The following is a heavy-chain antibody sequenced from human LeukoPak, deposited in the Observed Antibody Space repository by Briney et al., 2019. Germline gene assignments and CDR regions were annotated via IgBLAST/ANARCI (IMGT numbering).Heavy chain of an antibody. Sequence: SETLSLTCTVSGGSISSGSYYWRWIRQPGGKGLEWIGRIYTSGSTNYNPSLKSRVSISVDTSKNQFSLKLSSVTAADTAVYYCARGRGSGHVLLPFDYWGQGTLVTVSS. CDR3: ARGRGSGHVLLPFDY. CDR1: GGSISSGSYY. CDR2: IYTSGST. V-gene: IGHV4-61*02. J-gene: IGHJ4*02. D-gene: IGHD6-19*01.